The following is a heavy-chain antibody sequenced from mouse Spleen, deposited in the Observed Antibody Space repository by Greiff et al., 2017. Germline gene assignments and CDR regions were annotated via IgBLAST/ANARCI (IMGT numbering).Heavy chain of an antibody. J-gene: IGHJ2*01. D-gene: IGHD1-1*01. CDR1: GYSFTGYF. CDR3: ARSGVVATDYFDY. Sequence: EVKLVESGPELVKPGDSVKISCKASGYSFTGYFMNWVMQSHGKSLEWIGRINPYNGDTFYNQKFKGKATLTVDKSSSTAHMELRSLTSEDSAVYYCARSGVVATDYFDYWGQGTTLTVSS. CDR2: INPYNGDT. V-gene: IGHV1-20*01.